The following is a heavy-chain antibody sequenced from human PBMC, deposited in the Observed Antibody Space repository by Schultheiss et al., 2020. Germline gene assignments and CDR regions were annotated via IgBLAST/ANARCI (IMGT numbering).Heavy chain of an antibody. CDR3: AGLLMRPLGSGHDAFDI. Sequence: ASVKVSCKASGYTFTSYYMHWVRQAPGQGLEWMGIINPSGGSTSYAQKFQGRVTMTRDTSTSTVYMELSSLRSEDTAVYYCAGLLMRPLGSGHDAFDIWGKGTLVTVSS. CDR2: INPSGGST. V-gene: IGHV1-46*01. D-gene: IGHD2-15*01. J-gene: IGHJ3*02. CDR1: GYTFTSYY.